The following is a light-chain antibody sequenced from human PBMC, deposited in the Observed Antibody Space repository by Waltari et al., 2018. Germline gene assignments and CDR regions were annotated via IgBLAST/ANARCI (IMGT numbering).Light chain of an antibody. V-gene: IGLV2-14*01. CDR3: SSYTSSSTRV. CDR1: SRAVGGYTY. Sequence: QSALPQPASVSGSPGQLMTIPCPGTSRAVGGYTYVSWYQQHPGKAPKLIIYAVSNRPSGVSNRFSGSKSGNTASLTISGLQAEDEADYYCSSYTSSSTRVFGTGTKVTVL. J-gene: IGLJ1*01. CDR2: AVS.